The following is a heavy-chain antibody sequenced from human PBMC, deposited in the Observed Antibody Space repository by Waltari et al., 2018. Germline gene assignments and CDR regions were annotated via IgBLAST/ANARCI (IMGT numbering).Heavy chain of an antibody. CDR1: GGSISSSSYY. J-gene: IGHJ3*02. V-gene: IGHV4-39*01. CDR3: ARHGRFYDILTGWNTHDAFDI. Sequence: QLQLQESGPGLVKPSETLSLTCTVSGGSISSSSYYWGWIRQPPGKGLAWIGSIYYSGRTYYNPSRKSRITISEDTSKNQFSLKLSSVTAADTAVYYCARHGRFYDILTGWNTHDAFDIWGQGTMVTVSS. CDR2: IYYSGRT. D-gene: IGHD3-9*01.